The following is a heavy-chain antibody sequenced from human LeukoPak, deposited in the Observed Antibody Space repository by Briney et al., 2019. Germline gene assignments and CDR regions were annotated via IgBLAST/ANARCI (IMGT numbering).Heavy chain of an antibody. D-gene: IGHD5-12*01. V-gene: IGHV3-23*01. CDR3: AKDPTQWLRYGYLDY. CDR2: ISGSGGST. CDR1: GFTFSSYA. Sequence: PGGSLRLSCAASGFTFSSYAMSWVRQAPGKGLEWVSAISGSGGSTYYADSVKGRFTISRDNSKNTLYLQMNSLRAEDTAVYYCAKDPTQWLRYGYLDYWGQGTLVTVSS. J-gene: IGHJ4*02.